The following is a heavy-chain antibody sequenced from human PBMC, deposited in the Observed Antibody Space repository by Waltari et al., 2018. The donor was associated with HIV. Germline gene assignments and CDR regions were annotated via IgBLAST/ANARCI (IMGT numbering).Heavy chain of an antibody. Sequence: QVQLQQWGAGLLKPSETLSLTCAVYGGSFSGYYWSWIRQPPGQGLEWIGEINHSGSTNYNPSLKSRVTISVDTSKNQFSLKLSSVTAADTAVYYCARSQSDSSGSCWFDPWGQGTLVTVSS. J-gene: IGHJ5*02. CDR1: GGSFSGYY. CDR3: ARSQSDSSGSCWFDP. D-gene: IGHD3-22*01. V-gene: IGHV4-34*01. CDR2: INHSGST.